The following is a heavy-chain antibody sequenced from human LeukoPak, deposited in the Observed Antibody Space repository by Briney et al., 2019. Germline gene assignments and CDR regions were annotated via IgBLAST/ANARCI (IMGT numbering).Heavy chain of an antibody. Sequence: PGGSLRLSCAASGFTFSNYAMTWVRQAPGKGLEWVSTISGSDGVTKYTDSVKGRFTISRDNSKNTLYLQVNSLRAEDTAAYYCAKSEGSSSARRFDYWGQGTLVTVSS. CDR3: AKSEGSSSARRFDY. CDR1: GFTFSNYA. D-gene: IGHD6-19*01. CDR2: ISGSDGVT. J-gene: IGHJ4*02. V-gene: IGHV3-23*01.